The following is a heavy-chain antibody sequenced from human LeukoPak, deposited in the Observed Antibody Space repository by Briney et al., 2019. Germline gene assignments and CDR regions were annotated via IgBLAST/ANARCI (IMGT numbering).Heavy chain of an antibody. CDR3: AREARCSGGSCNYYYYYMDV. CDR1: GFTFDDYG. Sequence: GGSLRLSCAASGFTFDDYGMSWVRQVPGRGLEWVSGINWNGDSTGYVDSVKGRFTISRDNAKNSLYLQMNSLRAEDTAVYYCAREARCSGGSCNYYYYYMDVWGKGTTVTISS. V-gene: IGHV3-20*04. D-gene: IGHD2-15*01. J-gene: IGHJ6*03. CDR2: INWNGDST.